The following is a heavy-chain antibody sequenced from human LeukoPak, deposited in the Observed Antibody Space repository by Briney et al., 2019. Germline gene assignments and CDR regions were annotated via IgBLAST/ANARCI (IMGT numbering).Heavy chain of an antibody. Sequence: PGGSLRLSCAASGFTFSSYAMSWVRQAPGKGLEWVSAISGSGGSTYYADSVKGRFTISRDNSKNTLYLQMNSLRAEDTAVYYCAKGVDIVVVPAAIVDYWGQGTLVTVSS. J-gene: IGHJ4*02. CDR3: AKGVDIVVVPAAIVDY. CDR2: ISGSGGST. D-gene: IGHD2-2*02. V-gene: IGHV3-23*01. CDR1: GFTFSSYA.